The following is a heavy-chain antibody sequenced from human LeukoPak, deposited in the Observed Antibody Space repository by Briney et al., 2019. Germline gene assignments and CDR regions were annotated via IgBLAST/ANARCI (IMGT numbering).Heavy chain of an antibody. D-gene: IGHD3-3*01. V-gene: IGHV4-34*01. CDR3: ARSVLRFLEWSRYFDY. CDR2: INHSGST. Sequence: SETLSLTCAVYGGSFSGYYWSWIRQPPGKGLDWIGEINHSGSTNYNPSLKSRVTISVDTSKNQFSLKLSSVTAADTAVYYCARSVLRFLEWSRYFDYWGQGTLVTVSS. J-gene: IGHJ4*02. CDR1: GGSFSGYY.